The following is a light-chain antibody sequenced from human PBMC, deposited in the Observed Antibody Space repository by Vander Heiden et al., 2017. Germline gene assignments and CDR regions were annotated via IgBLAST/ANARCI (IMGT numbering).Light chain of an antibody. CDR1: SSNIGSYNL. V-gene: IGLV2-23*02. CDR2: DVT. CDR3: SSYTVSTYSVV. Sequence: SALTQPASVSGSPGQSITISCTGTSSNIGSYNLVSWFQQHPGKAPKLMIYDVTKRPSGVPDRFSGSKSGRVASLTISGLQAEDEALYDCSSYTVSTYSVVFGGGTTLTVL. J-gene: IGLJ2*01.